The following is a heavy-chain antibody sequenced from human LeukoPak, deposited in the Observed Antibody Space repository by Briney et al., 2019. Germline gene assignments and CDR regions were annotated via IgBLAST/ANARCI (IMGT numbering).Heavy chain of an antibody. D-gene: IGHD3-22*01. CDR2: ISSSSSTI. Sequence: PGGSLRLSCAASGFTFSSYSMNWVRQAPGKGLEWVSYISSSSSTIYYADSVKGRFTISRDNAKNSLYLQMNSLRDEDTAVYYCARDYYDSNGYYYVDYWGRGTLVTVSS. V-gene: IGHV3-48*02. CDR3: ARDYYDSNGYYYVDY. J-gene: IGHJ4*02. CDR1: GFTFSSYS.